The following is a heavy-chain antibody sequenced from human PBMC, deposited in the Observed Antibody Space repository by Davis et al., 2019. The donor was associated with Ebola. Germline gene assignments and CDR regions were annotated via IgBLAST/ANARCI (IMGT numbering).Heavy chain of an antibody. CDR1: GFTFSGSA. CDR2: IRSKANSYAT. Sequence: GGSLRLSCAASGFTFSGSAMHWVRQASGKGLEWVGRIRSKANSYATAYAASVKGRFTISRDDSKNTAYLQMNSLRAEDTAVYYCAKGSLPGALDYWGQGTLVTVSS. D-gene: IGHD1-26*01. CDR3: AKGSLPGALDY. J-gene: IGHJ4*02. V-gene: IGHV3-73*01.